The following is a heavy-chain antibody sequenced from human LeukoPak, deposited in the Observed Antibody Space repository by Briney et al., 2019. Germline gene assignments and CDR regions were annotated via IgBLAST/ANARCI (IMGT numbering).Heavy chain of an antibody. J-gene: IGHJ4*02. D-gene: IGHD1-1*01. V-gene: IGHV3-30*18. Sequence: PGRSLRLSCAASGFTFSACPMHWVRQAPGKGLEWVAIISYDGSSKFYADSVKGRFTISRDNSKNTLYLQMNSLRAEDTAVYYCAKARARYNWHDGCLDNWGQGTLVTVSS. CDR2: ISYDGSSK. CDR1: GFTFSACP. CDR3: AKARARYNWHDGCLDN.